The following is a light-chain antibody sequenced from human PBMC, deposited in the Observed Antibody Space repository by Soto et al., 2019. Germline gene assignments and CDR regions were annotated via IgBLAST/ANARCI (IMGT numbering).Light chain of an antibody. CDR2: EVS. J-gene: IGLJ2*01. Sequence: HSVRTQPASVSGSPGQSITISCTGTSSDVGGYNYVSWYQQYPGKAPKLMIYEVSKRPSGVPDRFSGSRSGNTASLIVSGLQTGDEGAYYCSSYAGPNFVVFGGGTK. CDR1: SSDVGGYNY. CDR3: SSYAGPNFVV. V-gene: IGLV2-8*01.